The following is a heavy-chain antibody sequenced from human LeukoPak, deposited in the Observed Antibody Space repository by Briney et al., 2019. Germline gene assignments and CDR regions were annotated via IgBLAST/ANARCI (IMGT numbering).Heavy chain of an antibody. D-gene: IGHD6-19*01. J-gene: IGHJ4*02. V-gene: IGHV3-23*01. Sequence: PGGSVRLSCGASGFTFSSYAMRWVRQAPGKGLEWVSSISSSGTGTYYADSVKGRFTISRDNSKNTVYLQMNSLRAEDTAVYYCAKDSGNSGWYVDNWGQGTLVTVSS. CDR3: AKDSGNSGWYVDN. CDR2: ISSSGTGT. CDR1: GFTFSSYA.